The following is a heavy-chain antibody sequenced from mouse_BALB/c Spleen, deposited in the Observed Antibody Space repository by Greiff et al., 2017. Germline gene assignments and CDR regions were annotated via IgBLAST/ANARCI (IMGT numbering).Heavy chain of an antibody. D-gene: IGHD2-2*01. CDR1: GYTFTSYW. Sequence: QVQLQQSGAELAKPGASVKMSCKASGYTFTSYWMHWVKQRPGQGLEWIGYINPSTGYTEYNQKFKDKATLTADKSSSTAYMQLSSLTSEDSAVYYCARRGIYYGYYFDYWGQGTTLTVSS. CDR2: INPSTGYT. V-gene: IGHV1-7*01. J-gene: IGHJ2*01. CDR3: ARRGIYYGYYFDY.